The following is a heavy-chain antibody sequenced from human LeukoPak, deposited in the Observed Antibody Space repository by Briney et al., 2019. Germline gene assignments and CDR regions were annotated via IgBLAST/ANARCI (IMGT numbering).Heavy chain of an antibody. CDR1: GGSISSYY. CDR3: ARDRDSSGLRDFDL. CDR2: IYYSGNT. J-gene: IGHJ2*01. D-gene: IGHD3-22*01. Sequence: SETLSLTCTVSGGSISSYYWSWIRQPPGKGLEWIGYIYYSGNTNYNPSLKSRVSISIDTSKNQFSLQLSSVTAADTAVYYCARDRDSSGLRDFDLWGRGTLVTVSA. V-gene: IGHV4-59*01.